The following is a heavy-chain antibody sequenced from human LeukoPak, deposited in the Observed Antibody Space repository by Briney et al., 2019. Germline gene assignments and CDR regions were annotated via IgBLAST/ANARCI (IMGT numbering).Heavy chain of an antibody. D-gene: IGHD2-15*01. CDR2: IGTAGDT. CDR3: ARGGGSWLRQYYWYFDL. Sequence: GALRLSCAASGFTFSSYDMHWVRQATGKGLEWVSAIGTAGDTYYPGSVKGRFTISRENAKNSLYLQMNSLRAGDTAVYYCARGGGSWLRQYYWYFDLWGRGTLVTVSS. CDR1: GFTFSSYD. J-gene: IGHJ2*01. V-gene: IGHV3-13*01.